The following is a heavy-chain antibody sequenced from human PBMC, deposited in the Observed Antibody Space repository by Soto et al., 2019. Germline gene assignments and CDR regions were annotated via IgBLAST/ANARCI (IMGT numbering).Heavy chain of an antibody. V-gene: IGHV3-48*01. CDR3: SRDGRRGWEMDV. CDR1: RFTFTDYS. CDR2: ITHIVGRI. J-gene: IGHJ6*03. Sequence: EVQLGESGGGLVQPGGSLRLSCAASRFTFTDYSLNWVRQAPGKGLEGVAPITHIVGRIFYAASVRGRFTSSRDDANRLVSLHMINLGAEDTDIYSCSRDGRRGWEMDVWGKGTTVTVS. D-gene: IGHD1-26*01.